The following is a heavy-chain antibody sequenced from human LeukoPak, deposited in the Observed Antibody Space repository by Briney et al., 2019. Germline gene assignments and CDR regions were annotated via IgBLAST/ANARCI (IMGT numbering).Heavy chain of an antibody. CDR3: ARDVHGDYGSGWFDL. CDR1: GGTFNNSA. V-gene: IGHV1-69*05. Sequence: SVKVSCKTSGGTFNNSAISWVRQAPGQGLEWLGGIMPLFGTAGYAQKFQGRVTITKDESTRTVYLELTSLTSDDTAVYYCARDVHGDYGSGWFDLWGQGTLVSVSS. D-gene: IGHD4-17*01. J-gene: IGHJ5*02. CDR2: IMPLFGTA.